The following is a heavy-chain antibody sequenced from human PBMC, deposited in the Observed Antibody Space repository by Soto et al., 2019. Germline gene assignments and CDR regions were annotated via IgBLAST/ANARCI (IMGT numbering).Heavy chain of an antibody. V-gene: IGHV4-61*01. CDR3: ARGVRGVMDY. Sequence: VQLQESGPGLVKPSETLSLTCTVSGGSVSSGSYYWSWIRQPPGKGLEWIGYIYYSGSTNYNPSLKSRVTISVDTSKNQFSLKLSSVTAADTAVYYCARGVRGVMDYWGQGTLVTVSS. D-gene: IGHD3-10*01. CDR2: IYYSGST. J-gene: IGHJ4*02. CDR1: GGSVSSGSYY.